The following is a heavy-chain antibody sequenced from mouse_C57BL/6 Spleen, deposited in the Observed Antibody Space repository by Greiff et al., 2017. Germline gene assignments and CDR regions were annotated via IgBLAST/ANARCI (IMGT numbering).Heavy chain of an antibody. Sequence: QVQLQQPGAELVRPGSSVKLSCKASGYTFTSYWMDWVKQRPGQGLEWIGNIYPSDSETHYNQKFKDKATLTVDKSSSTVYMQLSSLTSEDSAVYYCARDGSSPWFAYWGQGTLVTVSA. CDR2: IYPSDSET. J-gene: IGHJ3*01. CDR3: ARDGSSPWFAY. CDR1: GYTFTSYW. D-gene: IGHD1-1*01. V-gene: IGHV1-61*01.